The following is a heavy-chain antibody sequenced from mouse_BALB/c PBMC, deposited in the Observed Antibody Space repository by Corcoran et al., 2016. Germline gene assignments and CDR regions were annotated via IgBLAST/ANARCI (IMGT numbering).Heavy chain of an antibody. Sequence: EGQLQQSGPELVKPGASVKMSCKASGYSFTSYDMQWGKQKPGQGLEWIGYINPYNDGTKYNEKFTGKATLTSDTSSSTAYMELSILTSEDSAVYYCARSRGTGFAYWGQGTLVTVSP. CDR3: ARSRGTGFAY. V-gene: IGHV1S136*01. CDR1: GYSFTSYD. CDR2: INPYNDGT. J-gene: IGHJ3*01. D-gene: IGHD2-14*01.